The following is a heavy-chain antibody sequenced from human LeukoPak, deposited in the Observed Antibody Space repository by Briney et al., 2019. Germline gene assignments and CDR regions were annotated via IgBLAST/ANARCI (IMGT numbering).Heavy chain of an antibody. CDR2: IKEDGSEK. CDR1: GFTFSSYW. J-gene: IGHJ6*03. V-gene: IGHV3-7*01. Sequence: GGALRLSCAASGFTFSSYWMSWVRQAPGKGLEGGANIKEDGSEKYYVDSVKGRFTISRDKAKNSLYLQMNSLRAEDTAVYYCARMGGATYMDVSGKGTTVTVSS. CDR3: ARMGGATYMDV. D-gene: IGHD1-26*01.